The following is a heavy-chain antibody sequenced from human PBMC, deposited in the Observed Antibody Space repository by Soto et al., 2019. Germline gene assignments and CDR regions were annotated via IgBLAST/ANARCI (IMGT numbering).Heavy chain of an antibody. J-gene: IGHJ4*02. CDR2: ISYDGSNK. CDR1: GFTFSSYG. D-gene: IGHD6-13*01. Sequence: QVQLVESGGGVVQPGRSLRLSCAASGFTFSSYGMHWVRQAPGKGLEWVAVISYDGSNKYYADSVKGRFTISRDNSKNTLYLQMNSLRAEDTAVYYCAKDHTPEAAAGTAGDYLGQGTLVTVSS. V-gene: IGHV3-30*18. CDR3: AKDHTPEAAAGTAGDY.